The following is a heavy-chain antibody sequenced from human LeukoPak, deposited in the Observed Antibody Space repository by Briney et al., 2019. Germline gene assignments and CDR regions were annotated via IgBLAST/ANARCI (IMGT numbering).Heavy chain of an antibody. CDR3: AREGNIAVAGKRGYNWFDP. CDR2: IYYSGST. J-gene: IGHJ5*02. D-gene: IGHD6-19*01. CDR1: GGSFSGYY. Sequence: SETLSLTCAVYGGSFSGYYWSWIRQPPGKGLEWIGSIYYSGSTYYNPSLKSRVTISVDTSKNQFSLKLSSVTAADTAVYYCAREGNIAVAGKRGYNWFDPWGQGTLVTVSS. V-gene: IGHV4-34*01.